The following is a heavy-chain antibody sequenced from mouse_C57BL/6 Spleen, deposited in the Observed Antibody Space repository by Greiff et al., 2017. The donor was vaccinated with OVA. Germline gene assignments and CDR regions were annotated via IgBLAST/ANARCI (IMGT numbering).Heavy chain of an antibody. D-gene: IGHD3-3*01. CDR1: GYAFTNYL. Sequence: QVQLKQSGAELVRPGTSVKVSCKASGYAFTNYLIEWVKQRPGQGLEWIGVINPGSGGTNYNEKFKGKATLTADKSSSTAYMQLSSLTSEDSAVYFCSRGGWDYWYFDVWGTGTTVTVSS. CDR2: INPGSGGT. CDR3: SRGGWDYWYFDV. J-gene: IGHJ1*03. V-gene: IGHV1-54*01.